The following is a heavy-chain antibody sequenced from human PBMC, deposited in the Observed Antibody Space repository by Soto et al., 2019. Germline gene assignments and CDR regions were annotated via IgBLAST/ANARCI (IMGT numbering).Heavy chain of an antibody. CDR3: SRVDPGETSPFDH. Sequence: ASVKVSCNASGYIFTSYYIHLVRQAPGQGLEWMGWINPFDGSRMFAQSFQGRVTMTRDTSTSTVYMEVSSLRSEDTAVYYCSRVDPGETSPFDHWGQGTLVTVSS. D-gene: IGHD3-10*01. CDR2: INPFDGSR. J-gene: IGHJ4*02. CDR1: GYIFTSYY. V-gene: IGHV1-46*03.